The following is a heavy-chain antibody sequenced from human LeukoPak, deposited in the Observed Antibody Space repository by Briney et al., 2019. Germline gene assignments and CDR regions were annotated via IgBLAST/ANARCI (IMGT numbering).Heavy chain of an antibody. CDR2: IYPGDSDT. V-gene: IGHV5-51*01. J-gene: IGHJ4*02. D-gene: IGHD3-22*01. CDR1: GYSFTSYW. CDR3: AKSRSGYHFDH. Sequence: GESLKISCQGSGYSFTSYWIGWVREVPGKGLEWMGIIYPGDSDTRYSPSFQGQVTISADKSISTAYLQWSSLKASDTAMYFCAKSRSGYHFDHWGQGTLVTVSS.